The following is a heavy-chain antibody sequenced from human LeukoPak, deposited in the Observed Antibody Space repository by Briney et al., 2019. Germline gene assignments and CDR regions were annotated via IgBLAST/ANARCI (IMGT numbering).Heavy chain of an antibody. D-gene: IGHD4-11*01. J-gene: IGHJ5*02. CDR3: ARDGSNSNWFDP. V-gene: IGHV3-21*01. CDR1: GFTFSSYS. Sequence: GGSLRLSCAASGFTFSSYSMNWVRQAPGKGLEWVSSISSSSSYIYYADSVKGGFTISRDNAKNSLYLQMNSLRAEDTAVYYCARDGSNSNWFDPWGQGTLVTVSS. CDR2: ISSSSSYI.